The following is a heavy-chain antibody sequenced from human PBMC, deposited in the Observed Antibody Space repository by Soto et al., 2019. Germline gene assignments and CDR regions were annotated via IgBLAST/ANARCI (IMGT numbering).Heavy chain of an antibody. CDR3: ARRAETNGWNGFGADKYYFDF. D-gene: IGHD1-1*01. CDR1: GYIFTHFY. CDR2: ISAYNGNT. Sequence: ASVKVSCKASGYIFTHFYIHWVRQAPGQGLEWMGWISAYNGNTNYAQKLQGRVTMTTDTSTSTAYMELRSLRSEDTAVYYCARRAETNGWNGFGADKYYFDFWGQGTLVTVSS. J-gene: IGHJ4*02. V-gene: IGHV1-18*04.